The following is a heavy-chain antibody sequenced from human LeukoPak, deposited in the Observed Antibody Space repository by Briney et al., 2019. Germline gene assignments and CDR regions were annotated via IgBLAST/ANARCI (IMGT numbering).Heavy chain of an antibody. V-gene: IGHV1-18*01. CDR2: ISAYNRDT. D-gene: IGHD6-13*01. J-gene: IGHJ5*02. CDR1: GYTFTSYG. Sequence: ASVKVSCKASGYTFTSYGISWVRQAPGQGLEWVGWISAYNRDTNYAQKVQGRVIMTTDTSTTTAYMELRSLRSDDTAVYYCARDQGFGIAAVKSCFDPWGQGTLVTVSS. CDR3: ARDQGFGIAAVKSCFDP.